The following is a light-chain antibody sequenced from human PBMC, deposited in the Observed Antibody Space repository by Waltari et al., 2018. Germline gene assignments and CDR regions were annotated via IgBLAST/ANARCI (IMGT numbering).Light chain of an antibody. CDR3: SAFTSSSTSL. V-gene: IGLV2-14*03. Sequence: QPALPQPASVSGSPGQSLTISCTGTSSDVGDYNHVSWYQQHSGEASKLMIYDVNKRPTGISDRFSGSKSGNTASLTISGLQAEDEADYYCSAFTSSSTSLIGGGTKLTGL. CDR2: DVN. J-gene: IGLJ2*01. CDR1: SSDVGDYNH.